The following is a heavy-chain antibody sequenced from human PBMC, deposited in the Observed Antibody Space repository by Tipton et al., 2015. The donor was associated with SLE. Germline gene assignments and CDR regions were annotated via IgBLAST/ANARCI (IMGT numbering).Heavy chain of an antibody. V-gene: IGHV4-34*01. CDR1: GGSFSGYY. CDR3: ASLRDPDYYGSGSYHAFDI. J-gene: IGHJ3*02. CDR2: INHSGST. Sequence: TLSLTCAVYGGSFSGYYWSWIRQPPGKGLEWIGEINHSGSTNYNPSLKSRVTISVDTSKHQFSLKLSSVTAADTAVYYCASLRDPDYYGSGSYHAFDIWGQGTMVTVSS. D-gene: IGHD3-10*01.